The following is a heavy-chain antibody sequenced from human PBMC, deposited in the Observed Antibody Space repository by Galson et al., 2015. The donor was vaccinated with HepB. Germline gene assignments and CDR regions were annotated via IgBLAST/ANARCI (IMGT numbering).Heavy chain of an antibody. D-gene: IGHD6-19*01. Sequence: SLRLSCAASGFTFSYYDMSWVRQAPGKGLEWISAITPSGDNTYSADSMKGRFTISRDNSQNTLFLQMNSLRADDTATYFCAKVFPEKTDGWYRQALYYFDSWGQGTRVTVSS. CDR2: ITPSGDNT. J-gene: IGHJ4*02. V-gene: IGHV3-23*01. CDR1: GFTFSYYD. CDR3: AKVFPEKTDGWYRQALYYFDS.